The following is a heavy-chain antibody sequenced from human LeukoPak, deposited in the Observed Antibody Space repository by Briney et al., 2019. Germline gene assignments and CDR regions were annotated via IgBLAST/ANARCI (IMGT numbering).Heavy chain of an antibody. CDR2: IYYSGST. Sequence: SHSLSISCTVSGGSRSSGGYYWSWIRQHPGKGTEWIGYIYYSGSTYYNPSLKSRVTISVDTSKNQFSLKLSSVTAADTAVYYCARGDDSSGYYCFDYWGQGTLVTVSS. CDR1: GGSRSSGGYY. D-gene: IGHD3-22*01. J-gene: IGHJ4*02. V-gene: IGHV4-31*03. CDR3: ARGDDSSGYYCFDY.